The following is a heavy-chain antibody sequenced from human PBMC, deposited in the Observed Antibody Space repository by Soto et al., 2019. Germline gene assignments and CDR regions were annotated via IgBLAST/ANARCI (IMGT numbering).Heavy chain of an antibody. V-gene: IGHV3-33*01. D-gene: IGHD3-22*01. CDR2: IWYDGSNK. J-gene: IGHJ4*02. Sequence: PGGSLRLSCAASGFTFSSYGMHWVRQAPGKGLEWVAVIWYDGSNKYYADSVKGRFTISRDNAKNSLYLQMDSLRAEDTAVYYCARAAPLTTSTYYYDTSSRYNVRPIDYWGQGTLVTVSS. CDR1: GFTFSSYG. CDR3: ARAAPLTTSTYYYDTSSRYNVRPIDY.